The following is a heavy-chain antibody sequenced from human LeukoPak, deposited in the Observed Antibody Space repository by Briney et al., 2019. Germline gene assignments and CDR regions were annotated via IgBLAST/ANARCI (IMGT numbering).Heavy chain of an antibody. CDR3: ARYEAVAGVFDY. D-gene: IGHD6-19*01. CDR2: INHSGST. CDR1: GGSFSGYY. V-gene: IGHV4-34*01. Sequence: SETLSLTCAVYGGSFSGYYWSWIRQPPGKGLEWIGEINHSGSTNYNPSLKSRVTISVDTSKNQFSLKLSSVTAADTAVYYCARYEAVAGVFDYWGQGTLVTASS. J-gene: IGHJ4*02.